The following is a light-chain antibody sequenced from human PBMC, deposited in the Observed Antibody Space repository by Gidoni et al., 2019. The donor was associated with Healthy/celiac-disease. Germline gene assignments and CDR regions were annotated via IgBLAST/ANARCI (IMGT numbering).Light chain of an antibody. Sequence: EIVLTQSPATLSLSPGERATLSCRASQSVSSYLAWYQQKPGQAPMLLIYDASNRATGIPARFSGSGSGTDCTLTISSLEPEDFAVYYCQQRSNWLTFGGGTKVEIK. CDR1: QSVSSY. J-gene: IGKJ4*01. CDR2: DAS. CDR3: QQRSNWLT. V-gene: IGKV3-11*01.